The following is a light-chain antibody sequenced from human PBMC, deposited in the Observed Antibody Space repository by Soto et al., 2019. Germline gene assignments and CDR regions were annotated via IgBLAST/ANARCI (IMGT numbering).Light chain of an antibody. V-gene: IGKV1-39*01. J-gene: IGKJ1*01. CDR1: QTIGKY. Sequence: DIQMTQSPSSLSATVGDRVTITCRASQTIGKYLNWYQQQPGKVPKLLIYDASYLQSGVPSRFSGSESGTDFTLNISDLRPEDFATYYCQQGYSTAWTFGQGTKVDI. CDR2: DAS. CDR3: QQGYSTAWT.